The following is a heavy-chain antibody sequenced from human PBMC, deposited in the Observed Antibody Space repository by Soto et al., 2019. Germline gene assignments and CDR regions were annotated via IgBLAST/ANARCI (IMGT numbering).Heavy chain of an antibody. D-gene: IGHD1-26*01. V-gene: IGHV1-18*04. CDR1: GYTFTSYG. J-gene: IGHJ6*02. Sequence: ASVKISCKASGYTFTSYGISWVRQAPGQGLEWMGWISAYNGNTNYAQKLQGRVTMTTDTSTSTAYMELRSLRSDDTAVYYCARERVVGATDYYYYGMDVWGEGTKVTVS. CDR3: ARERVVGATDYYYYGMDV. CDR2: ISAYNGNT.